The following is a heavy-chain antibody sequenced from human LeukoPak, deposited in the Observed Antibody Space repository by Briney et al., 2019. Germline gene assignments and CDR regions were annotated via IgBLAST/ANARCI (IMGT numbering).Heavy chain of an antibody. CDR1: GGSISSGGYY. V-gene: IGHV4-31*03. Sequence: TSQTLSLTCTVSGGSISSGGYYWSWIRQHPGKGLEWIGYIYYSGSTYYNPSLKSRVTISVDTSKNQFSLKVSSVTAADTAVYFCASAPLGNSFGYMAYWGQGALVTVSS. CDR3: ASAPLGNSFGYMAY. D-gene: IGHD5-18*01. CDR2: IYYSGST. J-gene: IGHJ4*02.